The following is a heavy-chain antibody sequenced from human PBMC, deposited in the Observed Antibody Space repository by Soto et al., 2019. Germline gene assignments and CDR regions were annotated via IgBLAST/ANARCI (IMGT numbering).Heavy chain of an antibody. V-gene: IGHV4-34*01. Sequence: PSETLSLTCAVYGGSFSGYYWSWIRQPPGKGLEWIGEINHSGSTNYNPSLNSRVTISVDTSKNQFSLKLSSVTAADTAVYYCARGSLVRIYSSSWYAWFDPWGQGTLVTVSS. CDR2: INHSGST. CDR3: ARGSLVRIYSSSWYAWFDP. J-gene: IGHJ5*02. CDR1: GGSFSGYY. D-gene: IGHD6-13*01.